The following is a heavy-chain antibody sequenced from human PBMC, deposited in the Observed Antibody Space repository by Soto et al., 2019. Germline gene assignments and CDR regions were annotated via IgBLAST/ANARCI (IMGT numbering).Heavy chain of an antibody. CDR2: IYPGDSDT. CDR3: ATQYCSVSTCYPDAFHI. CDR1: GYSFTSYW. V-gene: IGHV5-51*01. J-gene: IGHJ3*02. D-gene: IGHD2-15*01. Sequence: PGESLKISCKGSGYSFTSYWIAWVRQMPGKGLEWMGIIYPGDSDTRYSPSFQGQVTISADKSISTAYLQWSSLKASDTAMYYCATQYCSVSTCYPDAFHIWGQGTIVTVSS.